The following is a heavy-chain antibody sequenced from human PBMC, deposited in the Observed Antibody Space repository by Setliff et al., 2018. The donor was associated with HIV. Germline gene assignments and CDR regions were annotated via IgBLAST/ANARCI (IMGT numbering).Heavy chain of an antibody. CDR1: RGSIKYYF. J-gene: IGHJ4*02. CDR3: ARDSDGSSYYHFAH. CDR2: ISYSGTT. D-gene: IGHD3-22*01. V-gene: IGHV4-59*01. Sequence: PSETLSLTCTVSRGSIKYYFWSWIRQPPGKGLECIGHISYSGTTNYNPSLESRVSISVDTLKNQFSLKLKSVTAADTAVYYCARDSDGSSYYHFAHWSQGTLVTVSS.